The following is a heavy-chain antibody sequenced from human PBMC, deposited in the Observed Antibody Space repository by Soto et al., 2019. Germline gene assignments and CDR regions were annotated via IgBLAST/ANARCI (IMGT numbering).Heavy chain of an antibody. V-gene: IGHV4-30-4*08. D-gene: IGHD3-9*01. CDR3: ARVFYPTYYFDY. Sequence: SETLSLTCTVSGGSISSGGYYWSWIRQHPGKGLEWIGYIYYSGSTYYNPSLKSRVTISVDTSKNQFSLKLSSVAAADTAVYYCARVFYPTYYFDYWGQGTLVTVSS. CDR2: IYYSGST. J-gene: IGHJ4*02. CDR1: GGSISSGGYY.